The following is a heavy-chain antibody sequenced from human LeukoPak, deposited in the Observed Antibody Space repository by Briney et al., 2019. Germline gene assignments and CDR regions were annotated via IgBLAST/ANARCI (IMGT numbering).Heavy chain of an antibody. CDR2: IRISSSYI. V-gene: IGHV3-21*01. CDR1: GFTFSSYS. CDR3: AALKGSGSYYRFDY. D-gene: IGHD3-10*01. J-gene: IGHJ4*02. Sequence: GGSLRLSCAASGFTFSSYSMNWVRQAPGKGLEWVSSIRISSSYIYYADSVKGRFTISRDNAKNSLYLQMNSLRAEDTAMYYCAALKGSGSYYRFDYWGQGTLVTVSS.